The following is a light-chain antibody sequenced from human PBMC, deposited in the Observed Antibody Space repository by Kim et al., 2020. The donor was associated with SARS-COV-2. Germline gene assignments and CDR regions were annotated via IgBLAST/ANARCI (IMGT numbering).Light chain of an antibody. V-gene: IGLV3-19*01. CDR1: IPRSYY. CDR3: NSQDSSGNVV. Sequence: ALGQTVRITGQGGIPRSYYASCYQQKPRPAPLLVFYGKNNLSSRIPRLFSCSSSENTAFFTITGAQAEDEADYYCNSQDSSGNVVFGGGTQLTVL. J-gene: IGLJ2*01. CDR2: GKN.